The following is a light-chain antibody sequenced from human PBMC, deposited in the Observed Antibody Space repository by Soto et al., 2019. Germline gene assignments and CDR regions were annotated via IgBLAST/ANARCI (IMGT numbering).Light chain of an antibody. V-gene: IGKV3-20*01. J-gene: IGKJ1*01. CDR1: QSVSSSY. CDR2: GAS. Sequence: EIVLTQSPGTLSLSPGERATLSCRASQSVSSSYLAWYQQKPGQAPRLLIYGASSRATGIPDRFSGSGSGTDFTLTINRPEPEDFAVYYCQQYGDLPWTFGQGTKVDIK. CDR3: QQYGDLPWT.